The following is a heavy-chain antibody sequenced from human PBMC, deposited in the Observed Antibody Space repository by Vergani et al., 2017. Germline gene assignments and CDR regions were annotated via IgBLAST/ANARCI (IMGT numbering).Heavy chain of an antibody. CDR2: IRNKAYGGTT. V-gene: IGHV3-49*04. CDR1: GFSFGDYA. D-gene: IGHD5-18*01. CDR3: SRGRGYSFGYSDY. Sequence: EVQPVESGGGLVKPGRSLRLSCAASGFSFGDYAMTWVRQAPGKGLEWVAFIRNKAYGGTTEYAASVKGRFTISRDDSKRLAYLQLSGLKTEDTAVYFCSRGRGYSFGYSDYWGQGTLVTVSS. J-gene: IGHJ4*02.